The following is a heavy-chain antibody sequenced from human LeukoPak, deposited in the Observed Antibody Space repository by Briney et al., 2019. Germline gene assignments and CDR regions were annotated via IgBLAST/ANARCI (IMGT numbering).Heavy chain of an antibody. CDR2: ISSSSSYI. CDR3: ARVLRSVYDAFDI. Sequence: PGGSLRLSCAASGFTFDDYAMHWVRQPPGKGLEWVSSISSSSSYIYYADSVKGRFTISRDNAKNSLYLQMNSLRAEDTAVYYFARVLRSVYDAFDIWGQGKMVTVSS. CDR1: GFTFDDYA. V-gene: IGHV3-21*01. J-gene: IGHJ3*02. D-gene: IGHD5/OR15-5a*01.